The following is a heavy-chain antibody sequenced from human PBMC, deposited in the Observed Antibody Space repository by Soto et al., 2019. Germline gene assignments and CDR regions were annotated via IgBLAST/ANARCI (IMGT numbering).Heavy chain of an antibody. Sequence: GSSVKVSCKASGYTFTSYYMHWVRQAPGQGLEWMGIINPSGGSTSYAQKFQGRVTMTRDTSTSTVYMELSSLRSEDTAVYYCARDFLDYYDSSGYYPFDYWGQGTLVIVSS. D-gene: IGHD3-22*01. CDR3: ARDFLDYYDSSGYYPFDY. CDR1: GYTFTSYY. J-gene: IGHJ4*02. CDR2: INPSGGST. V-gene: IGHV1-46*01.